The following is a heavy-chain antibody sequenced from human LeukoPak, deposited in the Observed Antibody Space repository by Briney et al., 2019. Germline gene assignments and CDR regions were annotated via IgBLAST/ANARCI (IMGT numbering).Heavy chain of an antibody. J-gene: IGHJ4*02. CDR2: IIPIFGTA. CDR3: AREVRSGWYAWFDY. V-gene: IGHV1-69*01. D-gene: IGHD6-19*01. Sequence: SVKVSCRASGGTFSSYAISWVRQAPGQGLEWMGGIIPIFGTANYAQKFQGRVTITADESTSTAYMELSSLRSEDTAVYYCAREVRSGWYAWFDYWGQGTLVTVSS. CDR1: GGTFSSYA.